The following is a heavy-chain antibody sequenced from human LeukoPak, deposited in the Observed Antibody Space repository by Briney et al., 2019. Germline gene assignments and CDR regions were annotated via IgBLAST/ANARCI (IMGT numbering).Heavy chain of an antibody. CDR1: GGSISSYY. V-gene: IGHV4-59*08. CDR2: VFYTGNT. J-gene: IGHJ4*02. D-gene: IGHD4-11*01. Sequence: SETLSLTCTVSGGSISSYYWSWIRQPPGKGLEWIGYVFYTGNTDYNPSLKSRVTISVDTSKNQFSLKLNSVTAADTAVYYCARHAGAYTYFDYWGQGTLVTVSS. CDR3: ARHAGAYTYFDY.